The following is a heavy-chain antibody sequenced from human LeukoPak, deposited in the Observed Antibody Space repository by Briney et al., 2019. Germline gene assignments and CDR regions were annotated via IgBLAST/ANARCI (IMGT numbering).Heavy chain of an antibody. J-gene: IGHJ3*02. Sequence: GASVKVSCKASGYTFTGYYMHWVRQAPGQGLEWMGWINPNSGGTNYAQKFQGRVTMTRDTSISTAYMELSSLRSEDTAVYYCATPTMIVRELSAFDIWGQGTMVTVSS. CDR3: ATPTMIVRELSAFDI. V-gene: IGHV1-2*02. CDR1: GYTFTGYY. D-gene: IGHD3-22*01. CDR2: INPNSGGT.